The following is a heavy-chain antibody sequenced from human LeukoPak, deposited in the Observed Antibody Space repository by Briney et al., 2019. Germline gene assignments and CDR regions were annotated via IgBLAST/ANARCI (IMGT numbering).Heavy chain of an antibody. Sequence: GGSLRLSCAASGFTFSDYYMSWIRQARGKGLEWVSYISSSGSTIYYADSVKGRFTISRDNAKNSLYLQMNSLRAEDTAVYYCATTTSLGANAFDIWGQGTMVTVSS. CDR2: ISSSGSTI. J-gene: IGHJ3*02. CDR1: GFTFSDYY. D-gene: IGHD2-2*01. CDR3: ATTTSLGANAFDI. V-gene: IGHV3-11*01.